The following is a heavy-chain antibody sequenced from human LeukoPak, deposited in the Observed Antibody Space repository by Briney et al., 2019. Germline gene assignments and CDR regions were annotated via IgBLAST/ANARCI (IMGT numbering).Heavy chain of an antibody. D-gene: IGHD2/OR15-2a*01. V-gene: IGHV4-38-2*01. CDR2: IFHTGST. CDR3: AAFSPNFPPLVPL. CDR1: GYSISSGYY. Sequence: SETLSLTCAVSGYSISSGYYWDWIRQPPGKGLEWIGSIFHTGSTYYNASLKSRFTISLDTSNKHFSLKLNSVSGGDAVVFFCAAFSPNFPPLVPLWGHGTLVTVSS. J-gene: IGHJ4*01.